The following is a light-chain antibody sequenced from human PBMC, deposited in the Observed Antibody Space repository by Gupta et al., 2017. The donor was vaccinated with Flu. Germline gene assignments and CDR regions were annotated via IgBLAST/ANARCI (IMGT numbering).Light chain of an antibody. CDR2: AAT. V-gene: IGKV1-12*01. CDR1: QSINRW. Sequence: PPNVSASVGDRVTITCRASQSINRWLAGYQQKPGMAPKLLIYAATSLQSGVPSRFSGSESGTEFTLTISSLQPEDSATYYCQQLSTFPYTFGQGTKVEIK. CDR3: QQLSTFPYT. J-gene: IGKJ2*01.